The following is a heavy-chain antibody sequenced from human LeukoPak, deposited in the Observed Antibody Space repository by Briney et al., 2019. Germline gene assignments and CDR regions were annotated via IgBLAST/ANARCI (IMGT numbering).Heavy chain of an antibody. CDR3: ARHSSSVPYYYHGLDV. CDR2: IYSDSNT. V-gene: IGHV3-23*03. Sequence: GGSLRLSCAASGFTFSNYAMSWVRQAPGKGLEWVSVIYSDSNTYYADSVKGRFTISRDNSKNTLYLQMNSLRAEDTAVYHCARHSSSVPYYYHGLDVWGQGTTVTVSS. D-gene: IGHD6-6*01. J-gene: IGHJ6*02. CDR1: GFTFSNYA.